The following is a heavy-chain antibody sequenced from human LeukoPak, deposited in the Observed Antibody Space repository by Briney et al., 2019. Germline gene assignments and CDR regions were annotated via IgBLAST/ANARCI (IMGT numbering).Heavy chain of an antibody. CDR3: ARLGRYCSGGSCYFGY. Sequence: SETLSLTCAVYGGSFSGYYWSWIRQPPGKGLEWIGTIYYSGSTYYNPSLKSRVTISVDTSKNQFSLKLSSVTAADTAVYYCARLGRYCSGGSCYFGYWGQGTLVTVSS. D-gene: IGHD2-15*01. J-gene: IGHJ4*02. V-gene: IGHV4-34*01. CDR1: GGSFSGYY. CDR2: IYYSGST.